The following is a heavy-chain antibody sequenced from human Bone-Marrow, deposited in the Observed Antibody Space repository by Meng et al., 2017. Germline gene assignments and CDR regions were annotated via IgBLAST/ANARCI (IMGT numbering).Heavy chain of an antibody. CDR3: AREGDSSGPNFDY. D-gene: IGHD6-19*01. CDR1: GFTFSSYG. V-gene: IGHV3-33*01. CDR2: IWYDGSNK. J-gene: IGHJ4*02. Sequence: QVQRWGSGGGVVQPGRSLRLSCAASGFTFSSYGMHWVRQAPGKGLEWVAVIWYDGSNKYYADSVKGRFTISRDNSKNTLYLQMNSLRAEDTAVYYCAREGDSSGPNFDYWGQGTLVTVSS.